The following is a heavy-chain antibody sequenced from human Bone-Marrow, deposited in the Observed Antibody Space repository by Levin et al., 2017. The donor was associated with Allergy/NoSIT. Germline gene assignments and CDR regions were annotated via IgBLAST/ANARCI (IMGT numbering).Heavy chain of an antibody. CDR1: GGSFSGYY. Sequence: KASETLSLTCAVYGGSFSGYYWSWIRQPPQKGLEWIGEINHSGSSNYNPSLKSRATISGDTAKNQFSLKLSSVTAADSAIYYCARRNYCSGGSCTTDAFDIWGQGTMVTVSS. CDR2: INHSGSS. J-gene: IGHJ3*02. V-gene: IGHV4-34*01. CDR3: ARRNYCSGGSCTTDAFDI. D-gene: IGHD2-15*01.